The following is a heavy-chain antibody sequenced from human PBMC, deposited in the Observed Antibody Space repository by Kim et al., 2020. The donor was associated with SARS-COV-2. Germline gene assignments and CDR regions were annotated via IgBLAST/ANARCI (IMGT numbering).Heavy chain of an antibody. V-gene: IGHV4-59*01. CDR2: IYYSGST. D-gene: IGHD1-26*01. CDR1: GGSISSYY. J-gene: IGHJ5*02. CDR3: ARAHSGRFDP. Sequence: SETLSLTCTVSGGSISSYYWSWIRQPPGKGLEWIGYIYYSGSTNYNPSLKSRVTISVDTSKNQFSLKLSSVTAADTAVYYCARAHSGRFDPWGQGTLVTVSS.